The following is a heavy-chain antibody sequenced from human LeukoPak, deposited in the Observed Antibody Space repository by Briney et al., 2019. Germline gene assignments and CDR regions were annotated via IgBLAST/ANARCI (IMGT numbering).Heavy chain of an antibody. V-gene: IGHV3-23*01. CDR3: AKAGYCDGADCYSVDY. CDR1: GFTFSTHA. Sequence: PGGSLRLSCAASGFTFSTHALTWVRQAPGKGLQWVSTIRGGGGSTYYADSVKGRFTISRDDSKNTLYLQMNSLRAEDTAIYYCAKAGYCDGADCYSVDYWGQGTLVTVSS. CDR2: IRGGGGST. D-gene: IGHD2-15*01. J-gene: IGHJ4*02.